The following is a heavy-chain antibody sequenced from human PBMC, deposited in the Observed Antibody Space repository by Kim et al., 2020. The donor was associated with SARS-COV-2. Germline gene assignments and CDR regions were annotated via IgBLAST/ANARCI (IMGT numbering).Heavy chain of an antibody. V-gene: IGHV3-23*01. J-gene: IGHJ1*01. CDR2: ISASGDTT. Sequence: GGSLRLSCAASGFTFNKYAMTWVLQAPGKGLEWGSGISASGDTTAYADSVKGRFTISRDNSKNPLYLQMNSLRTEDAARYYRSQDVYSGFAGISEDFQH. CDR1: GFTFNKYA. D-gene: IGHD5-12*01. CDR3: SQDVYSGFAGISEDFQH.